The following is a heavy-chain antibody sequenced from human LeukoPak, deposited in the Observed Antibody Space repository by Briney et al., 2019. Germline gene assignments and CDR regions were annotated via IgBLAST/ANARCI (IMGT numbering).Heavy chain of an antibody. D-gene: IGHD1-26*01. CDR2: ISAYNSNT. CDR3: ARGIVRGPPVY. CDR1: GYTFTSYG. V-gene: IGHV1-18*01. Sequence: ASVKLSCKASGYTFTSYGISWEREAPGQGLEWMGWISAYNSNTNYAQKLQGRVTMTTDTSTSTAYMELRSLRSEDTAVYYCARGIVRGPPVYWGQGTLVTVSS. J-gene: IGHJ4*02.